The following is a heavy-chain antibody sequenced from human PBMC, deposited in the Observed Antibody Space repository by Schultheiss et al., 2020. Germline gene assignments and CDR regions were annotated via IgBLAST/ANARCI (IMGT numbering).Heavy chain of an antibody. J-gene: IGHJ4*02. CDR3: ARRSSGSWRLFDY. V-gene: IGHV5-51*01. CDR2: IYPGDSDT. D-gene: IGHD6-13*01. Sequence: GGSLRLSCKGSGYSFTSYLIGWVRQMPGKGLEWMGIIYPGDSDTRYSPSFQGQVTISADKSISTAYLQWSSLKASDTAMYYCARRSSGSWRLFDYWGQGTLVTVSS. CDR1: GYSFTSYL.